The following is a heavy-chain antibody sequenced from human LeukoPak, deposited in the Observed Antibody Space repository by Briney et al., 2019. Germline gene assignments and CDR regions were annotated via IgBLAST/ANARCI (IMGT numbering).Heavy chain of an antibody. CDR3: ARVIHLGELSLYDY. J-gene: IGHJ4*02. V-gene: IGHV5-10-1*01. D-gene: IGHD3-16*02. CDR2: IDPSDSYT. Sequence: GESLKISCKGSGYSFTTYWITWVRQMPGKGLEWMGRIDPSDSYTNYSPSFQGHVTISADKSISTAYLQWSSLKASDTAMYYCARVIHLGELSLYDYWGQGTLVTVSS. CDR1: GYSFTTYW.